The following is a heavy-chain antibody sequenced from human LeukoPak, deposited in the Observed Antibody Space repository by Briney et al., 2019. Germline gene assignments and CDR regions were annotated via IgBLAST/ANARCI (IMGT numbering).Heavy chain of an antibody. V-gene: IGHV6-1*01. CDR3: ARDHDYGDYGTYEDY. CDR1: GDSVSSNSVA. CDR2: TYYRSRWYN. D-gene: IGHD4-17*01. J-gene: IGHJ4*02. Sequence: SQTLSLTCAISGDSVSSNSVAWNWVRQSPSRGLEWLGRTYYRSRWYNDYAVSVKSRITINLDTSKNQFSLQLNSVTPEDTAVYYCARDHDYGDYGTYEDYWGQGTLVTVSS.